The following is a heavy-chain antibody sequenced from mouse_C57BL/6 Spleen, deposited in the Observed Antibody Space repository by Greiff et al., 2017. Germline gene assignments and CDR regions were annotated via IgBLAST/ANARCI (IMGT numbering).Heavy chain of an antibody. CDR3: ARQNLITTVVAGDFDY. J-gene: IGHJ2*01. Sequence: EVNVVESGGGLVKLGGSLKLPCAASGFIFSSYTMSWVRQTPEKRLEWVATFSGGGGNTTYPDSVKGRFTISRDNAKNTLYLQMSSLRSEATALYYCARQNLITTVVAGDFDYWGQGTTLTVSS. CDR1: GFIFSSYT. CDR2: FSGGGGNT. D-gene: IGHD1-1*01. V-gene: IGHV5-9*01.